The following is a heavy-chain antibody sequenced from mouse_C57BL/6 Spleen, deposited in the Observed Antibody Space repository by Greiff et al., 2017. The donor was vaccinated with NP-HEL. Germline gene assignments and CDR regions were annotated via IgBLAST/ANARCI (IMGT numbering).Heavy chain of an antibody. CDR2: IWPGGGT. Sequence: QVQLKESGPGLVAPSQSLSITCTVSGFSLTSYAISWVRQPPGKGLEWIGVIWPGGGTNYNSALHSRLSISNDNTKNQVFLKRNSRQTDDTARDYCASYGKRAWFAYWGKGTLVTVSA. J-gene: IGHJ3*01. CDR1: GFSLTSYA. CDR3: ASYGKRAWFAY. D-gene: IGHD2-1*01. V-gene: IGHV2-9-1*01.